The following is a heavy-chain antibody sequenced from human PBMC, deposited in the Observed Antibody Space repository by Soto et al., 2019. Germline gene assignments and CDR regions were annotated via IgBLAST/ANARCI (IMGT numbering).Heavy chain of an antibody. D-gene: IGHD6-6*01. Sequence: SLTCTVSGGSISSGYYYWSWIRQHPGKGLEWIGYIYYSGSTNYNPSLKSRVTISVDTSKNQFSLKLSSVTAADTAVYYRASAEYSRCGFLFDYWGQGTLVTFSS. V-gene: IGHV4-31*03. J-gene: IGHJ4*02. CDR1: GGSISSGYYY. CDR3: ASAEYSRCGFLFDY. CDR2: IYYSGST.